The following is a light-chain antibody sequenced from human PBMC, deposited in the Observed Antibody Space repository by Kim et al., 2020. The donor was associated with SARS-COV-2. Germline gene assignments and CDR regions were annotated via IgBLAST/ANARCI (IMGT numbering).Light chain of an antibody. CDR3: QQYNKWPST. V-gene: IGKV3-15*01. CDR1: QSVTSN. CDR2: GAS. J-gene: IGKJ4*01. Sequence: ETVMTQSPATLSLSPGERATLSCRASQSVTSNLAWYQQKPGQAPRLLIYGASTRATGIPARLSGSGSGTEFTLTISSLQSEDFGIYYCQQYNKWPSTIGGGTKV.